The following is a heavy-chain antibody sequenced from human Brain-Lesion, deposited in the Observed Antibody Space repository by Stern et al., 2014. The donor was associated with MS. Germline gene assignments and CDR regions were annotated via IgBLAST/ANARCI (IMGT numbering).Heavy chain of an antibody. D-gene: IGHD1-26*01. J-gene: IGHJ4*02. CDR1: GYTLPELS. Sequence: QLEESGAEVKKPGASVKVSCKVSGYTLPELSMHWVRQAPRKGLEWMGGFDPEDGETIYAQKFQGRVTMTEDTSTDTAYMELSSLRSEDTAVYYCATLSPGAGGNYYRHFDYWGQGTLVTVSS. CDR2: FDPEDGET. CDR3: ATLSPGAGGNYYRHFDY. V-gene: IGHV1-24*01.